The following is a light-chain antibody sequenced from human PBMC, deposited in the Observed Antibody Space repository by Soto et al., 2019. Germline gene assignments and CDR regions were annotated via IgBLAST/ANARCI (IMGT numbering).Light chain of an antibody. Sequence: EIVLTQSPGTLSLSPGERATLSCRASQSVSSSYLAWYQQKPGQAPRLLIYGASSRATGIPDRFSGSGSGTDCTITISRLAPEDFAVYYCQQYGSSRTFGQGTKVEIK. CDR1: QSVSSSY. CDR3: QQYGSSRT. J-gene: IGKJ1*01. CDR2: GAS. V-gene: IGKV3-20*01.